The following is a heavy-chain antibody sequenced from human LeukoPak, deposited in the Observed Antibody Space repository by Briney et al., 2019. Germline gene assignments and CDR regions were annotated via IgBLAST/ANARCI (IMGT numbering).Heavy chain of an antibody. Sequence: ASVKVSCKVSGYTLTELSMHWVRQAPGKGLEWMGGFDPEDGETIYAQKFQGRVTMTEDTSTDTAYMELSSLRSEDTAVYYCARAEGYCSSTSCYGPTDYWGQGTLVTVSS. J-gene: IGHJ4*02. CDR2: FDPEDGET. D-gene: IGHD2-2*01. V-gene: IGHV1-24*01. CDR3: ARAEGYCSSTSCYGPTDY. CDR1: GYTLTELS.